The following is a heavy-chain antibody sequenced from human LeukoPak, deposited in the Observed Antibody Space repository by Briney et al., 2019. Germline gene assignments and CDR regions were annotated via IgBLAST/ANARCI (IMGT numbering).Heavy chain of an antibody. J-gene: IGHJ4*02. Sequence: PGGSLRLSCAASGFTFSGHWMTWVRQAPGKGLEWVANIKEDGSKKNYVDSVKGRFTISRDNAKASLYLQMTSLRAEDTAVYYCAKGSINYFEYWGRGTLVTVSS. V-gene: IGHV3-7*03. CDR3: AKGSINYFEY. CDR1: GFTFSGHW. CDR2: IKEDGSKK.